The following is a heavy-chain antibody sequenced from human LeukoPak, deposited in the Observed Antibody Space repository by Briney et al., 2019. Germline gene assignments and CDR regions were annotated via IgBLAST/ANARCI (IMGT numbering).Heavy chain of an antibody. V-gene: IGHV3-21*01. D-gene: IGHD5-18*01. CDR1: GCTFSRYS. CDR3: ASAPDTAMVEEFDY. CDR2: ISSSSSYI. J-gene: IGHJ4*02. Sequence: GGSLRLSCAASGCTFSRYSMKWDRQAPGEGVEWVSSISSSSSYIYYADSVKGRFTISRDNAKNSLYLQMNRLRAEDTAVYYCASAPDTAMVEEFDYWGQGTLVTVSS.